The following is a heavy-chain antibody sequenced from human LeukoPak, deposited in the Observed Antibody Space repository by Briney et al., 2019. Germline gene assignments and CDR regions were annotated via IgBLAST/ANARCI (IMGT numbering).Heavy chain of an antibody. CDR2: IYYSGST. V-gene: IGHV4-59*01. D-gene: IGHD6-13*01. J-gene: IGHJ5*02. Sequence: SETLSLTCTVSGGSISSYHWSWIRQPPGKGLEWIGYIYYSGSTNYNPSLKSRVTISVDTSKNQFSLKLSSVTAADTAVYYCARDLGLYSSSWYYVSSNWFDPWGQGTLVTVSS. CDR3: ARDLGLYSSSWYYVSSNWFDP. CDR1: GGSISSYH.